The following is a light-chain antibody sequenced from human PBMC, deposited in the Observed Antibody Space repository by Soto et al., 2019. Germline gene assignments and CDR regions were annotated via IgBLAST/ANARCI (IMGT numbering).Light chain of an antibody. Sequence: EIVLTQSPGTLSLSPGDRATLSCRASQSVSSSYLAWYQQKPGQAPRLLIYGASSRATGIPDRFSGSGSGTDFTLTISRLEPEDFAVYYCQQYGSSRPITFGQGTRLEIK. CDR1: QSVSSSY. V-gene: IGKV3-20*01. J-gene: IGKJ5*01. CDR3: QQYGSSRPIT. CDR2: GAS.